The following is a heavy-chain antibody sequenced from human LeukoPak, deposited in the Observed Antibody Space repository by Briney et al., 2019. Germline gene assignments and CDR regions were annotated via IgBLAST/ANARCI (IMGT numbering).Heavy chain of an antibody. D-gene: IGHD1-26*01. Sequence: SQTLSLTCTVSGGLISRIEYYWGWVRQSPVRGLEWLGHIYHTGTTLYSPHLNNRLTLSVDSSKNQFSLTLNSVTAADTAVYYCASVSVWELATHPGGSFDYWGRGILVTVSS. CDR2: IYHTGTT. CDR3: ASVSVWELATHPGGSFDY. CDR1: GGLISRIEYY. V-gene: IGHV4-30-4*01. J-gene: IGHJ4*02.